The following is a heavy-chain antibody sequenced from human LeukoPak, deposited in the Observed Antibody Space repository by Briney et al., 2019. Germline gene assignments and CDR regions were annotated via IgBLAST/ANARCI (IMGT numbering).Heavy chain of an antibody. D-gene: IGHD2-2*01. V-gene: IGHV3-21*01. J-gene: IGHJ4*02. CDR3: ARDFRQLLPFDY. Sequence: PGGSLRLSCAASGFTFSSYSMNWVRQAPGKGLEWVSSISSSSSYIYYADSVKGRFTISRDNAKNSLYLQMNSLRAEDTAVYYCARDFRQLLPFDYWGQGTLVTVSS. CDR1: GFTFSSYS. CDR2: ISSSSSYI.